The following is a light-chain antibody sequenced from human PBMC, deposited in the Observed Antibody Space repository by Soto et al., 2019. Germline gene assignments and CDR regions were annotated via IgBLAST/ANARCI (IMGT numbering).Light chain of an antibody. CDR1: QTISGNY. J-gene: IGKJ5*01. V-gene: IGKV3-20*01. CDR3: QQYVISAT. Sequence: EIVLTQSPGTLSLSPGERATLGCRASQTISGNYLAWYQQKPGQAPRLLIYGASNRATGIPERFSGSGSGTDFTLTISRLEPQDSAMYYCQQYVISATFGQGTRLEIK. CDR2: GAS.